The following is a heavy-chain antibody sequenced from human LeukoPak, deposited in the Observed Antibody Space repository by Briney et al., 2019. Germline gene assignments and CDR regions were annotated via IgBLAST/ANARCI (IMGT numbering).Heavy chain of an antibody. D-gene: IGHD3-16*01. J-gene: IGHJ6*04. CDR3: ARDPGYESWSPFWGGMDV. Sequence: GGSLRLSCAASGFTFSSSWMHWVRQAPGKGLVWVSRITRDGSSTTYADSVKGRFTTSRDSAKNTLYLQMDSLRDDDTAVYYCARDPGYESWSPFWGGMDVWGNGTTVIVSS. CDR2: ITRDGSST. V-gene: IGHV3-74*01. CDR1: GFTFSSSW.